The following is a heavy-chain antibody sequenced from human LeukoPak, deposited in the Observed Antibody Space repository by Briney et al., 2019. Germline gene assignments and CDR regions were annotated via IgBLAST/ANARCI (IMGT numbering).Heavy chain of an antibody. J-gene: IGHJ4*02. CDR2: ITPIFGTA. CDR3: ARSSTYSNYLHY. CDR1: GGTFSRFT. Sequence: SVKVSCKASGGTFSRFTISWVRQAPGQGFEWMGGITPIFGTADFAQKFQGRVSITADESTSTAYMELSSLRSEDTAVYYCARSSTYSNYLHYWGQGTLVTVSS. V-gene: IGHV1-69*13. D-gene: IGHD4-11*01.